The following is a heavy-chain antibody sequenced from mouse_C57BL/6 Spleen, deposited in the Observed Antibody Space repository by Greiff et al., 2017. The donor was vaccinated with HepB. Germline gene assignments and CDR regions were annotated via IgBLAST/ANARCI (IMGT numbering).Heavy chain of an antibody. CDR2: ISSGSSTI. CDR3: ARPYDGYWYFDV. V-gene: IGHV5-17*01. Sequence: DVKLVESGGGLVKPGGSLKLSCAASGFTFSDYGMHWVRQAPEKGLEWVAYISSGSSTIYYADTVKGRFTISRDNAKNTLFLQMTSLWSEDTAMYYCARPYDGYWYFDVWGTGTTVTVSS. CDR1: GFTFSDYG. D-gene: IGHD2-14*01. J-gene: IGHJ1*03.